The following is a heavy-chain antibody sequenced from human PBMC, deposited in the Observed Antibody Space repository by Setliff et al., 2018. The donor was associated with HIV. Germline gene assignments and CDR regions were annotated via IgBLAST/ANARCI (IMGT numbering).Heavy chain of an antibody. V-gene: IGHV1-8*02. D-gene: IGHD5-18*01. CDR3: AVYSYGRDAFDI. CDR2: MNPNSGNT. CDR1: GYTFTSYD. J-gene: IGHJ3*02. Sequence: ALVKVSCKASGYTFTSYDINWVRQATGQGLEWMGWMNPNSGNTGYAQKFQGRVTMTRNTSISTAYMELSSLRSEDTAVYYCAVYSYGRDAFDIWGQGTMVTVSS.